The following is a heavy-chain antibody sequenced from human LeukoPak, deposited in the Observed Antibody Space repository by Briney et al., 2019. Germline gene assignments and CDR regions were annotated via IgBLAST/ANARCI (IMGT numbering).Heavy chain of an antibody. V-gene: IGHV5-51*06. CDR3: VKGWRGSLYDPADH. Sequence: GDPRQISCKASGYTFTDSWIGWVRQKSGKGLEWLAVIHPADSDSRYSPSFQGQVFISVDRSMNTAYLQWSSLKASDSAVYYCVKGWRGSLYDPADHWGQGTLVTL. D-gene: IGHD2-8*01. CDR1: GYTFTDSW. CDR2: IHPADSDS. J-gene: IGHJ5*02.